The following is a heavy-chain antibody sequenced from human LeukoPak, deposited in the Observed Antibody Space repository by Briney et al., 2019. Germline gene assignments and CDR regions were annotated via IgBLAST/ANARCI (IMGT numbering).Heavy chain of an antibody. Sequence: GGSLRLSCAASGFTFSNYAMSWVRQAPGKGLEWVSAISGSGGSTYYADSVKGRFTISRDNSKNTLYLQMNSLRAEDTAVYYCAKGVTTGKSVASLDYWGQGTLVTVSS. CDR1: GFTFSNYA. CDR2: ISGSGGST. D-gene: IGHD1-1*01. V-gene: IGHV3-23*01. CDR3: AKGVTTGKSVASLDY. J-gene: IGHJ4*02.